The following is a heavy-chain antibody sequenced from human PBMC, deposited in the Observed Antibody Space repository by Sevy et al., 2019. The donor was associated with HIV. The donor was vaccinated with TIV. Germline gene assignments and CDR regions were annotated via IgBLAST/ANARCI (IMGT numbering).Heavy chain of an antibody. Sequence: ASVKVSCKASGYTFTTYDINWVRQATGQGLEWMGWMNPNRGNTGYAQKFQGRVTMTRNTSIETAYMELSSLRSEDTAVYYCAGFLSTSYYYYHAMDVWGQGTTVTVSS. V-gene: IGHV1-8*01. CDR2: MNPNRGNT. J-gene: IGHJ6*02. CDR3: AGFLSTSYYYYHAMDV. CDR1: GYTFTTYD. D-gene: IGHD2-2*01.